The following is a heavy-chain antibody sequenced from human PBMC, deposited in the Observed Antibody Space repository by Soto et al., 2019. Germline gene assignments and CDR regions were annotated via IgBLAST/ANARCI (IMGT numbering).Heavy chain of an antibody. CDR1: GFTFSSYA. CDR3: AKAHYGDYVDYYYYMDV. CDR2: ISGSGGST. V-gene: IGHV3-23*01. Sequence: GGSLRLSCAASGFTFSSYAMNWVRQAPGKGLEWVSAISGSGGSTYYADSVKGRFTISRDNSKNTLYLQMNSLRAEDTAVYYCAKAHYGDYVDYYYYMDVWGKGTTVTVSS. J-gene: IGHJ6*03. D-gene: IGHD4-17*01.